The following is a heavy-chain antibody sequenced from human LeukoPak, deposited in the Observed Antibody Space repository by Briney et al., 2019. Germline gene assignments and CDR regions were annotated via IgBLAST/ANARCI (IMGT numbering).Heavy chain of an antibody. J-gene: IGHJ6*02. CDR3: ASWPGRDSNRLTRYYYYYGMDV. CDR1: GFTFSDYY. CDR2: ISSSGSTI. D-gene: IGHD4-4*01. Sequence: GGSLRLSCAASGFTFSDYYMSWIRQAPGKGLEWVSYISSSGSTIYYADSVKGRFTISRDNAKNPLYLQMNSLRAEDTAVYYCASWPGRDSNRLTRYYYYYGMDVWGQGTTVTVSS. V-gene: IGHV3-11*01.